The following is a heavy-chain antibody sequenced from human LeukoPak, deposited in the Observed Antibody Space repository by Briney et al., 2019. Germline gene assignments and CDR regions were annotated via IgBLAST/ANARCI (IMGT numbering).Heavy chain of an antibody. CDR2: INHSGST. D-gene: IGHD2-2*01. CDR1: GGSFSGCY. J-gene: IGHJ3*02. CDR3: ASLWPYQLSAFDI. Sequence: SETLSLTCAVYGGSFSGCYWSWIRQPPGKGLEWIGEINHSGSTNYNPSLKSQVTISVDTSKNQFSLKLSSVTAADTAVYYCASLWPYQLSAFDIWGQGTMVTVSS. V-gene: IGHV4-34*01.